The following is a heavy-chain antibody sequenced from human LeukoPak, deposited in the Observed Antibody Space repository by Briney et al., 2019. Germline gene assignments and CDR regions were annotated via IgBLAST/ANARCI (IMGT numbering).Heavy chain of an antibody. CDR2: IYYSGGT. CDR1: GGSISSYY. Sequence: SETLSLTCTVPGGSISSYYWTWIRQPPGKGLEWIGYIYYSGGTNYNPSLKSRVTISVDTSKNQFSLRLSSVTAADTAVYYCARVRNYYDTSGYYALDSWGQGTLVTVSS. V-gene: IGHV4-59*01. D-gene: IGHD3-22*01. J-gene: IGHJ4*02. CDR3: ARVRNYYDTSGYYALDS.